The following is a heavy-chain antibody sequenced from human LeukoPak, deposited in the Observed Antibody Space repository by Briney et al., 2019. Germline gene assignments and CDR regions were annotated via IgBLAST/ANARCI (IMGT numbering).Heavy chain of an antibody. Sequence: SETLSLTCTVSSGSISTSNYYWGWVRQPPGKALEWIGNIFYSGSTYYNPSLKSRLTMSIDTSKSQFFLNLSSLTAADTAVYYCARGITGRGRFDPWGQGTLVTVSS. CDR3: ARGITGRGRFDP. J-gene: IGHJ5*02. D-gene: IGHD3-10*01. V-gene: IGHV4-39*07. CDR1: SGSISTSNYY. CDR2: IFYSGST.